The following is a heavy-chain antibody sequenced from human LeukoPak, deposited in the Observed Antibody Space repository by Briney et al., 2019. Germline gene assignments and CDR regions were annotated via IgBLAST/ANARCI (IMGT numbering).Heavy chain of an antibody. Sequence: GGSLRLSCAASGFTFSSYWMSWVRQAPGKGLEWVANIKQDGSEKYYVDPVKGRFTMSRDNAKNSLYLQMNSLRAEDTAVYYCARVQWELRGVGSYFEYWGQGALVTVSS. J-gene: IGHJ4*02. CDR2: IKQDGSEK. CDR1: GFTFSSYW. CDR3: ARVQWELRGVGSYFEY. V-gene: IGHV3-7*01. D-gene: IGHD1-26*01.